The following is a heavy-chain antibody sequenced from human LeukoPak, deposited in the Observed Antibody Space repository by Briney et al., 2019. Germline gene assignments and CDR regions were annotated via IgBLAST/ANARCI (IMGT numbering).Heavy chain of an antibody. CDR3: ARRDETGYNSAWHDFDY. V-gene: IGHV1-2*02. Sequence: ASVKVSCKASGYTFIAYYLHWVRQVPGQGLEWMGWINPASGGTNYAQKFQGRVTMTRDTSISTAYMELSSLRSDDTAVYYCARRDETGYNSAWHDFDYWGQGTLVTVSS. CDR1: GYTFIAYY. J-gene: IGHJ4*02. CDR2: INPASGGT. D-gene: IGHD6-19*01.